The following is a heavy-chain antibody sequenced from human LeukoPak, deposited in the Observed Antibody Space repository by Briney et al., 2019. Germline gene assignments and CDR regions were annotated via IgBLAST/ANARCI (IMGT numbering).Heavy chain of an antibody. V-gene: IGHV4-59*01. CDR1: GGSISTYY. CDR2: VYYSGST. J-gene: IGHJ4*02. D-gene: IGHD6-19*01. Sequence: SETLSLTCTVSGGSISTYYWSWIRQPPGKGLEWIGYVYYSGSTDYNPSLKSRVTISVDTSKNQFSLKLSSVTAADTAVYYCARDLTHSSGWYFNFDYWGQGTLVTVSS. CDR3: ARDLTHSSGWYFNFDY.